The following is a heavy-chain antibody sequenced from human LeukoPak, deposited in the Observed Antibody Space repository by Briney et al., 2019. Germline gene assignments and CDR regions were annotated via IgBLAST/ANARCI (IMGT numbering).Heavy chain of an antibody. CDR1: GGTFSSYA. Sequence: ASVKVSCKASGGTFSSYAISWVRQAPGQGLEWMGGIIPIFGTANYAQKFQGRVTITTDESTSTAYMELSSLRSEDTAVYYCARGDYSDYYFDYWGQGTLVTVSS. V-gene: IGHV1-69*05. CDR2: IIPIFGTA. J-gene: IGHJ4*02. CDR3: ARGDYSDYYFDY. D-gene: IGHD4-11*01.